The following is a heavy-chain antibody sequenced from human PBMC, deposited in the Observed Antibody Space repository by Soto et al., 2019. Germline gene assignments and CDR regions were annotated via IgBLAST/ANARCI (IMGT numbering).Heavy chain of an antibody. V-gene: IGHV3-33*01. CDR1: GFTFSSYG. J-gene: IGHJ6*02. Sequence: PGGSLRLSCAASGFTFSSYGMHWVRQAPGKGLEWVAVIWYDGSNKYYADSVKGRFSISRDNSKNTLYLQMNSLRAEDTAVYYCARATLYCTNGVCYDYYYYGMDVWGQGTTVTVS. D-gene: IGHD2-8*01. CDR2: IWYDGSNK. CDR3: ARATLYCTNGVCYDYYYYGMDV.